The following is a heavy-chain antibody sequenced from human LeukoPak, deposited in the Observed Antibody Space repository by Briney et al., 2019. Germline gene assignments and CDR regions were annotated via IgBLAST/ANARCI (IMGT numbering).Heavy chain of an antibody. V-gene: IGHV1-8*01. CDR1: GYTFTNYD. CDR3: ARALDTTILLGGY. Sequence: VASVKVSCKTSGYTFTNYDINWVRQATGQGLEWMGWMNPYSGSTGYAQNFQGRVTMTRNTSINTAYMEMSSLTSEDTAVYHCARALDTTILLGGYWGQGTLVTVSS. D-gene: IGHD3-16*01. J-gene: IGHJ4*02. CDR2: MNPYSGST.